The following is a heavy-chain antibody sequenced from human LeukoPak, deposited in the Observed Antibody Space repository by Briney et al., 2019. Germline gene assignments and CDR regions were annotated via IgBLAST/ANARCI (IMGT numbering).Heavy chain of an antibody. CDR3: ARDFYCSSTSCYGNDAFDI. CDR2: ISSSSSYI. J-gene: IGHJ3*02. Sequence: PGGSQRLSCAASGFTFSSYSMNWVRQAPGKGLEWVSSISSSSSYIYYADSVKGRFTISRDNAKNSLYLQMNSLRAEDTAVYYCARDFYCSSTSCYGNDAFDIWGQGTMVTVSS. D-gene: IGHD2-2*01. V-gene: IGHV3-21*01. CDR1: GFTFSSYS.